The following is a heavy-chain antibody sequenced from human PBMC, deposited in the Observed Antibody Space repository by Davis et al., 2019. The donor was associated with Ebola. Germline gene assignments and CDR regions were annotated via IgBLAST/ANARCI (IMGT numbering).Heavy chain of an antibody. J-gene: IGHJ4*02. CDR2: INRDGTTT. Sequence: GESLKISCTVSGFTFSNNWMSWVRQVPGKGLVWVSSINRDGTTTTYADSVKGRFTISRDKDKNSLYLQMNSLRAEDTAVYYCARDPGYCSGGSCIYWFFHFDYWGQGTLVTVSS. D-gene: IGHD2-15*01. CDR1: GFTFSNNW. CDR3: ARDPGYCSGGSCIYWFFHFDY. V-gene: IGHV3-74*01.